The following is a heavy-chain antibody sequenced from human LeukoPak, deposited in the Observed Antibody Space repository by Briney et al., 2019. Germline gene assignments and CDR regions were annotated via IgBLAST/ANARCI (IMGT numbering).Heavy chain of an antibody. J-gene: IGHJ4*02. CDR1: GFTLRSYA. Sequence: GGSLRLSCAASGFTLRSYAMSWVRQAPGKGLEWVSTVSGSGGSTYYADPVKGRFTISRDNSKNTLYLQMNSLRAEDTAVYYCAKKSDSSGYSIFDYWGQGTLVTVSS. CDR2: VSGSGGST. CDR3: AKKSDSSGYSIFDY. V-gene: IGHV3-23*01. D-gene: IGHD3-22*01.